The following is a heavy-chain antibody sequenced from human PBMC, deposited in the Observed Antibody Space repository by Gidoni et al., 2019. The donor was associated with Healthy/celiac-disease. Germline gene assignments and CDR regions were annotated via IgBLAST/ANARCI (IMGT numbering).Heavy chain of an antibody. CDR1: GFPFSNAW. CDR2: SKSKTDGGTT. D-gene: IGHD2-2*01. J-gene: IGHJ4*02. V-gene: IGHV3-15*01. CDR3: TTDGGSTTEGIDY. Sequence: EVQLVESGGGLVKPGGSLRLSCAASGFPFSNAWLSWVRQAPGKGLEWVGRSKSKTDGGTTDYAAPVKGRFTISRDDSKNTLYLQMNSLKTEDTAVYYCTTDGGSTTEGIDYWGQGTLVTVSS.